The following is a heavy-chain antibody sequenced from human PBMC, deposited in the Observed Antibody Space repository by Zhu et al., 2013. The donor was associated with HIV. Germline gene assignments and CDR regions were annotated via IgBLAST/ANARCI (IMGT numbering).Heavy chain of an antibody. CDR1: GGTFSSYA. V-gene: IGHV1-69*01. CDR3: ARGASRITGTTRGRAFDI. CDR2: IIPIFGTA. D-gene: IGHD1-7*01. Sequence: QVQLVQSGAEVKKPGSSVKVSCKASGGTFSSYAISWVRQAPGQGLEWMGGIIPIFGTANYAQKFQGRVTITADESTSTAYMELSSLRSEDTAVYYCARGASRITGTTRGRAFDIWGQGTMVTVSS. J-gene: IGHJ3*02.